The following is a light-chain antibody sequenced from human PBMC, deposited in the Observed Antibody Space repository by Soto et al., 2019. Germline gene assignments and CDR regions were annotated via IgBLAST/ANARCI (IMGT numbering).Light chain of an antibody. CDR1: SSDVGGYYY. CDR2: QVS. J-gene: IGLJ1*01. Sequence: QSALTQPASVSGSPGQSITISCTGTSSDVGGYYYVSWYQHHPGKAPKLMIYQVSNRPSGVSNRFPGSKSGNTASLTISGLQAEDEADYYCSSYTSSNTFYVFGTGTKLTVL. V-gene: IGLV2-14*01. CDR3: SSYTSSNTFYV.